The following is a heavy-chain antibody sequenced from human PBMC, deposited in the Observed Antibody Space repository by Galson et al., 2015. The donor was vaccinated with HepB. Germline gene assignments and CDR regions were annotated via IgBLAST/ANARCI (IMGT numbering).Heavy chain of an antibody. Sequence: SVKVSCKASGYSFTGDYIHWVRQGPGQGLEWMGWINPNRGGTNDAQRFQGRVTMTRDTSISTAYMEGSSRMSDDTAVYYCAKGLYYDCWPGYPHHHYGMDVWGQGTTVTVSS. CDR3: AKGLYYDCWPGYPHHHYGMDV. J-gene: IGHJ6*02. D-gene: IGHD3-3*01. CDR2: INPNRGGT. CDR1: GYSFTGDY. V-gene: IGHV1-2*02.